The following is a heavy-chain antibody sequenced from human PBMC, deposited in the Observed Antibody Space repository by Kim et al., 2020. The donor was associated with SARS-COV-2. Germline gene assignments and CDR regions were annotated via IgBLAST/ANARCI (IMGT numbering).Heavy chain of an antibody. J-gene: IGHJ2*01. D-gene: IGHD3-10*01. CDR2: LSDRGNY. CDR3: ARARSERTGSASFDFDL. V-gene: IGHV4-39*07. CDR1: GGSISSSYCC. Sequence: SETLSLTCAVSGGSISSSYCCWSWLRQPRGKGRNGIVNLSDRGNYNHTPTLRVTVSVYTSTNKFYFSLTPVTATATDTYFCARARSERTGSASFDFDL.